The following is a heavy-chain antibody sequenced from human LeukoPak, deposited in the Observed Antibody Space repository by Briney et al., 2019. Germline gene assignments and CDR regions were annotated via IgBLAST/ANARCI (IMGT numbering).Heavy chain of an antibody. Sequence: SQTLSLTCAISGDSVSSNSAAWNWITQSPSRGLEWLGRTYYRSKWYNDYAVSVKSRITINPDTSKNQFSLQLNSVTPEDTAVYYCARGDGDRWDPFDYWGQGTLVTVSS. J-gene: IGHJ4*02. CDR3: ARGDGDRWDPFDY. CDR2: TYYRSKWYN. V-gene: IGHV6-1*01. D-gene: IGHD1-26*01. CDR1: GDSVSSNSAA.